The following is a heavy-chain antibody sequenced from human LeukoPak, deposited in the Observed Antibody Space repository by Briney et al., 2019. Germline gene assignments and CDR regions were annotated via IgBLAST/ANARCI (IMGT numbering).Heavy chain of an antibody. CDR1: GFTFSSYE. D-gene: IGHD2-2*01. Sequence: GGSLRLSCAASGFTFSSYEMNWVRQAPGKGLEWVSYIGVSGSTMYYAESVKGRFTISRDNAKNSLYLQMNSLRAEDTAVYYCARERYCSSTSCPHGDLDYWGKGPLVSVSS. V-gene: IGHV3-48*03. J-gene: IGHJ4*02. CDR3: ARERYCSSTSCPHGDLDY. CDR2: IGVSGSTM.